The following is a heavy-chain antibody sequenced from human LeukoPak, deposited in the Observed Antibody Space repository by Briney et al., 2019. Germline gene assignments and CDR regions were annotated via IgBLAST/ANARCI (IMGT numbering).Heavy chain of an antibody. CDR2: IKQDGSEK. D-gene: IGHD3-16*02. CDR1: GFTFSSYW. Sequence: GGSLRLSCAASGFTFSSYWMSWVRQVPGKGLEWVANIKQDGSEKYYVDSVKGRFTISRDNAKNSLYLQMNSLRAEETAVYYCVRDGMGVIKAFDIWGQGTMVTVSS. CDR3: VRDGMGVIKAFDI. J-gene: IGHJ3*02. V-gene: IGHV3-7*05.